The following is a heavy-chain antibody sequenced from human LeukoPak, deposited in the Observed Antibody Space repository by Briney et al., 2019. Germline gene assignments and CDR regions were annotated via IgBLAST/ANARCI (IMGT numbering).Heavy chain of an antibody. CDR2: INVSGGTT. J-gene: IGHJ4*02. Sequence: GASVKVSCKASGYTFASYCMHWVRQAPGQGLEWMGIINVSGGTTSYAQKFEGRVTMTRDTSTSTVYMELSSLRSEDTAVYYCARGYPLDRNYFDYWGQGTLVTVSS. V-gene: IGHV1-46*01. CDR1: GYTFASYC. CDR3: ARGYPLDRNYFDY. D-gene: IGHD1-1*01.